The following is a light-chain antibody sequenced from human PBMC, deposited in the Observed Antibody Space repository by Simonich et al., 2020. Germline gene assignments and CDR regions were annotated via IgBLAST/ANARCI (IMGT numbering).Light chain of an antibody. Sequence: DIQMTQSPSSLSASVGDRVTITCRASKSISSYLNRYQHKPGKAPKLLNYAASSLQSWVPSRFSGSGSGTDFTLTISSLQPEDFATYYCQQSYSTQWTFGQGTKVEIK. V-gene: IGKV1-39*01. J-gene: IGKJ1*01. CDR2: AAS. CDR1: KSISSY. CDR3: QQSYSTQWT.